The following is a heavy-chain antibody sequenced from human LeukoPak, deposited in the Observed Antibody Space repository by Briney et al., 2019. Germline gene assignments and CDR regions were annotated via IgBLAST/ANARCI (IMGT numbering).Heavy chain of an antibody. Sequence: GGSLRLSCAASGFTVSSNYMSWVRQAPGKGLEWVSVIYSDGSTYYADSVKGRFTISRDNSKNTLYLQMNSLRAEDTAVYYCARDDRDGYNWGYFDYWGQGTLVTVSS. CDR2: IYSDGST. J-gene: IGHJ4*02. V-gene: IGHV3-53*01. CDR1: GFTVSSNY. CDR3: ARDDRDGYNWGYFDY. D-gene: IGHD5-24*01.